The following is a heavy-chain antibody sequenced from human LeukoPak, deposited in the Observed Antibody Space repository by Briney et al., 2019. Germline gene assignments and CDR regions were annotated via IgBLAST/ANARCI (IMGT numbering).Heavy chain of an antibody. CDR3: AGDLKVAAVIGSGDAFDI. CDR2: INWNGDSA. Sequence: GGSLRLSCAASGFTVSSNYMSWVRQAPGKGLEWVSGINWNGDSAGYADSVKGRFTISRDNAKNSLYLQLNSLRAEDTAVYYCAGDLKVAAVIGSGDAFDIWGQGTMVTVSS. D-gene: IGHD2-2*01. V-gene: IGHV3-20*04. J-gene: IGHJ3*02. CDR1: GFTVSSNY.